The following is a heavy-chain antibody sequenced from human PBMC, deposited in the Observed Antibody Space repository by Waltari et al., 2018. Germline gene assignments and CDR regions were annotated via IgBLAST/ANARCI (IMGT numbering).Heavy chain of an antibody. D-gene: IGHD4-17*01. Sequence: QVQLQQWGAGLLKPSETLSLTCAVYGGSFRGYYWSWIRQPPGKGLEWIGEINHSGSTNYNPSLKSRVTISVDTSKNQFSLKLSSVTAADTAVYYCARRGDYGGNAGAFDIWGQGTMVTVSS. CDR1: GGSFRGYY. V-gene: IGHV4-34*01. CDR2: INHSGST. CDR3: ARRGDYGGNAGAFDI. J-gene: IGHJ3*02.